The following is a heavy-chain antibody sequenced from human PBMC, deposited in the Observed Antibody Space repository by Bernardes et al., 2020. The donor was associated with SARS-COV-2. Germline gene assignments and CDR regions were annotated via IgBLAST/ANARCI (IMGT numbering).Heavy chain of an antibody. J-gene: IGHJ2*01. Sequence: SEPLSLTCTVSGGSVSSGSYYWVWIRQPPGKGLEWIRSIYYSGSTHYNPSLKSRVTISVDTSKNQFSLRLRSVTAADTAVYYCARQVDTSLDWYFDVWGRGTLVTVSS. CDR1: GGSVSSGSYY. D-gene: IGHD5-18*01. V-gene: IGHV4-39*01. CDR3: ARQVDTSLDWYFDV. CDR2: IYYSGST.